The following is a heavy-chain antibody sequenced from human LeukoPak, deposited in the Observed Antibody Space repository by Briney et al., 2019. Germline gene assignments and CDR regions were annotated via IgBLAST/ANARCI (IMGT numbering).Heavy chain of an antibody. J-gene: IGHJ4*02. CDR2: ISYDGSNK. CDR1: GFTFSSYG. V-gene: IGHV3-30*18. CDR3: AKERRAVIDY. Sequence: GGSLRLSCAASGFTFSSYGMHWVRQAPGKGLEWVAVISYDGSNKYYADSVKGRFTISRDNSKNTLYLQMNSLRAEDTAVYYCAKERRAVIDYWGQGTLVTVSS.